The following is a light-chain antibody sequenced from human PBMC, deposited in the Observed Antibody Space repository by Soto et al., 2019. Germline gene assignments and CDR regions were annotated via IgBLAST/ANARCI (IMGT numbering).Light chain of an antibody. CDR3: QQSYSPKPIT. V-gene: IGKV1-39*01. Sequence: DIQMTQSPSSLSASVGDRVTLTCLASQSISSYLNWYQQKPGKAPKLLIYAASSLQSGVPSRFSGSGSGTDFTLTISSLQPEDFATYYCQQSYSPKPITFGQGTRLEIK. J-gene: IGKJ5*01. CDR2: AAS. CDR1: QSISSY.